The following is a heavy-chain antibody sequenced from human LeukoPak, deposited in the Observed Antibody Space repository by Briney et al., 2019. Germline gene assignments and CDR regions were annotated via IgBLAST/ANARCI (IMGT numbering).Heavy chain of an antibody. CDR1: GYTFTDYY. CDR3: ARDMDSGPDFFDY. Sequence: GASVKVSCKASGYTFTDYYMHWVRQPPGQGLEWMGRINPHSGGTDHAQKFQGRVTMTRDTPISTAYMELSRLRSDDTAVYYCARDMDSGPDFFDYWGLGTLVTVSS. J-gene: IGHJ4*02. CDR2: INPHSGGT. V-gene: IGHV1-2*02. D-gene: IGHD1-26*01.